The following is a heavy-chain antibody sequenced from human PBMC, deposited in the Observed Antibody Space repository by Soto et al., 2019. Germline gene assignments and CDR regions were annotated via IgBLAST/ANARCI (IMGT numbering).Heavy chain of an antibody. J-gene: IGHJ4*02. CDR2: T. CDR3: TTVGSVVPFDY. Sequence: TAYAAPVKGRFTISRDDSKNTLYLQMNSLKTEDTAVYYCTTVGSVVPFDYWGQGTLVTVSS. V-gene: IGHV3-15*01. D-gene: IGHD2-21*01.